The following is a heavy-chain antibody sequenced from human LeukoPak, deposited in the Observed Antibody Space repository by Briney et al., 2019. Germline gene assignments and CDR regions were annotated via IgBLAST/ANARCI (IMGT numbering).Heavy chain of an antibody. Sequence: ASVKVSCKASGYTFTSYDINWVRQATGQGLEWMGWMNPNSGNTGYAQKFQGRVTMTEDTSTDTAYMELSSLRSEDTAVYYCATVLTVDLAYCGGDCYTDAFDIWGQGTMVTVSS. CDR3: ATVLTVDLAYCGGDCYTDAFDI. V-gene: IGHV1-8*01. CDR1: GYTFTSYD. CDR2: MNPNSGNT. D-gene: IGHD2-21*02. J-gene: IGHJ3*02.